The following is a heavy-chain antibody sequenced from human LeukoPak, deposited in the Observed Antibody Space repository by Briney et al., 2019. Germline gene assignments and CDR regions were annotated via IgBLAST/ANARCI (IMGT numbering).Heavy chain of an antibody. CDR1: GFTFSSYS. V-gene: IGHV3-21*01. Sequence: GGSLRLSCAASGFTFSSYSMNWVRQAQRKGVEWVSSISSSGSYSDSVKGRFTISRDNAKNSLYLQMDSLRAEDTAVYFCVRGEPDAVRFYFDFWGQGALVTASS. J-gene: IGHJ4*02. CDR2: ISSSGS. CDR3: VRGEPDAVRFYFDF. D-gene: IGHD2-2*01.